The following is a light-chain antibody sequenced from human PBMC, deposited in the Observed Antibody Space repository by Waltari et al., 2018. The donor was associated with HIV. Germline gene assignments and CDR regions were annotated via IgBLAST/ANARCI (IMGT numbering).Light chain of an antibody. V-gene: IGLV3-25*03. Sequence: SYKLTQTPSVSVSPGQTARINCSRGALPKKFSSWYRQKPGQAPVLLTYKDIERPSGIPERISGSRSGTGATLTISGVQAEDEADYYCQSTDHDGTWVFGGGTKLTVL. CDR1: ALPKKF. CDR3: QSTDHDGTWV. J-gene: IGLJ3*02. CDR2: KDI.